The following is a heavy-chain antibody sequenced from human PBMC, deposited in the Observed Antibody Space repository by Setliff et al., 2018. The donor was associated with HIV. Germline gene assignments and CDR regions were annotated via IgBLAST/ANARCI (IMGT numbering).Heavy chain of an antibody. CDR1: GYSFNTYW. CDR2: FYPGDSDT. CDR3: ARAPNSPYYSNFWYADH. Sequence: GESLKISCKTSGYSFNTYWIGWVRQMPGKGLEWMAIFYPGDSDTRYSPSFQSQVTVSADKSIGTAYLQWDSLKASDTALYFCARAPNSPYYSNFWYADHWGQGTLVT. V-gene: IGHV5-51*01. J-gene: IGHJ5*02. D-gene: IGHD3-22*01.